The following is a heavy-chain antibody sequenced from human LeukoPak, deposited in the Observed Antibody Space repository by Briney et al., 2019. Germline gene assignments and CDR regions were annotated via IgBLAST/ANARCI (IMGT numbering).Heavy chain of an antibody. J-gene: IGHJ4*02. CDR2: IYYSGST. CDR1: GGSISSGGYY. V-gene: IGHV4-31*03. CDR3: ARGGATTPLDY. Sequence: PSETLSLTCTVSGGSISSGGYYWSWIRQHPGMGLEWIGYIYYSGSTYYHPSLKSRVTISVDTSKTQFSLKLSSVTAAHTAVYYCARGGATTPLDYWGQGTLVTVSS. D-gene: IGHD1-26*01.